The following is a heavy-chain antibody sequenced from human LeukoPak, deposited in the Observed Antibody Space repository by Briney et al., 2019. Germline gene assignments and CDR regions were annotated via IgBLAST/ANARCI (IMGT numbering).Heavy chain of an antibody. CDR3: AKESPYRAPTRTYYFDH. V-gene: IGHV3-23*01. CDR2: ISGSDGRL. D-gene: IGHD1-14*01. Sequence: PGGSLRLSCAASGFTFSSYAMSWVRQAPGKGLEWVSAISGSDGRLFYADSVKGRFTISRDNSKNTLFLQMNSLRAEDTALYYCAKESPYRAPTRTYYFDHWGQGTLVTVSS. J-gene: IGHJ4*02. CDR1: GFTFSSYA.